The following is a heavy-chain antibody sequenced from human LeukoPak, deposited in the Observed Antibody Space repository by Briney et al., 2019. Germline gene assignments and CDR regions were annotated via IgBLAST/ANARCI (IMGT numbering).Heavy chain of an antibody. CDR3: AREAPLNPGAHFDY. D-gene: IGHD1-26*01. CDR2: INPNSGGT. CDR1: GYTFTCYY. V-gene: IGHV1-2*02. Sequence: ASVKVSCKASGYTFTCYYMHWVRQAPGQGLEGMGWINPNSGGTNYAQKFQGRVTMTRDTSISTAYMELSRLRSDDTAVYYCAREAPLNPGAHFDYWGQGTLVTVSS. J-gene: IGHJ4*02.